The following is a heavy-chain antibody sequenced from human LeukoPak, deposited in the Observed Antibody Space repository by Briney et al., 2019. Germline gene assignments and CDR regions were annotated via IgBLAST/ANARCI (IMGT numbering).Heavy chain of an antibody. J-gene: IGHJ4*02. Sequence: ASVKVSCKASGYTFTTNGIGWVRQAPGQGLEWMGWISPYNDDTRYAQHFQGRLTMTTDTYMNTAYMELRSLRSDDTAVYYCTRGELLDSWGQGTLVTVSP. D-gene: IGHD1-7*01. CDR2: ISPYNDDT. CDR1: GYTFTTNG. CDR3: TRGELLDS. V-gene: IGHV1-18*01.